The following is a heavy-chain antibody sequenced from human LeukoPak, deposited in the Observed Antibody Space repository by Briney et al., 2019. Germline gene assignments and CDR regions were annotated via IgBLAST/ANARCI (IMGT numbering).Heavy chain of an antibody. D-gene: IGHD6-25*01. V-gene: IGHV3-66*02. J-gene: IGHJ4*02. CDR2: IYSGGGA. CDR1: GFTVSTNY. Sequence: GGSLRLSCAASGFTVSTNYMGWVRQAPGKGLDWVSVIYSGGGAYYADSVKDRFTIFRDTSKNTLYLQMNSLRPEDTAVCYCARGSSLAAAARGFDYWGQGTLVTVSS. CDR3: ARGSSLAAAARGFDY.